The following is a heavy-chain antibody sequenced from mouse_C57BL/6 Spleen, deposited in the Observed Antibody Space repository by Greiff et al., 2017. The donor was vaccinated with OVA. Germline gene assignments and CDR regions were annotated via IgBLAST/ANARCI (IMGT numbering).Heavy chain of an antibody. J-gene: IGHJ3*01. D-gene: IGHD1-1*01. V-gene: IGHV3-6*01. CDR2: ISYDGSN. CDR3: ARGATAVVSPLAY. Sequence: EVKLQESGPGLVKPSQSLSLPCSVTGYSITSGYYWNWIRQFPGNKLEWMGYISYDGSNNYNPSLKNRISITRDTSKNQFFLKLNSVTTEDTATYYCARGATAVVSPLAYWGQGTLVTVSA. CDR1: GYSITSGYY.